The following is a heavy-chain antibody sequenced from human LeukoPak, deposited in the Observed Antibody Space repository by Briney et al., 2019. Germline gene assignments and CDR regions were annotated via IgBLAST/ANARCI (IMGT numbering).Heavy chain of an antibody. CDR2: IYTSGST. Sequence: PSETLSLTCTVSGGSISSYYWSWIRQPAGKGLEWIGRIYTSGSTNYNPSLKSRVTMSLDTSENQFSLKLSSVTAADTAVYYCARVSPAAHRYYYYMDVWGKGTTVTVSS. CDR1: GGSISSYY. J-gene: IGHJ6*03. D-gene: IGHD2-2*01. V-gene: IGHV4-4*07. CDR3: ARVSPAAHRYYYYMDV.